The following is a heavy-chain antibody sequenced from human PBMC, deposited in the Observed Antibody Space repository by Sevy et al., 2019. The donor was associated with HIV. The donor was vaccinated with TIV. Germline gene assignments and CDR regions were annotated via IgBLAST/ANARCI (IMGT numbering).Heavy chain of an antibody. CDR1: TVIFSDHW. J-gene: IGHJ3*02. CDR2: INQDGSDR. D-gene: IGHD2-2*01. Sequence: GGSLRLSCAASTVIFSDHWMTRVRQAPRKGLEWVANINQDGSDRHYVDSVKGRFTISRDNARQSVYLQMNSLRVEDTAVYYCARVDCGSITCQGRDPFDIWGQGTTVTVSS. CDR3: ARVDCGSITCQGRDPFDI. V-gene: IGHV3-7*03.